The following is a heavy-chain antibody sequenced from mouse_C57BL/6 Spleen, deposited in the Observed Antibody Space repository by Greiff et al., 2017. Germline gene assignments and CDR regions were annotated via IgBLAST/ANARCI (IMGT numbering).Heavy chain of an antibody. D-gene: IGHD2-3*01. V-gene: IGHV1-15*01. CDR2: IDPETGGT. CDR3: TRGGYSLYYAMDY. J-gene: IGHJ4*01. Sequence: VQLQQSGAELVRPGASVTLSCKASGYTFTDYEMHWVKQTPVHGLEWIGAIDPETGGTAYNQKFKGKAILTAAKSSSTAYMELRSLTSEDSAVYYCTRGGYSLYYAMDYWGQGTSVTVSS. CDR1: GYTFTDYE.